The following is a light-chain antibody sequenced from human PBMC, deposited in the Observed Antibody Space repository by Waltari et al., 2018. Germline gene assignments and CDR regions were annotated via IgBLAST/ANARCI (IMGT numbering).Light chain of an antibody. J-gene: IGKJ1*01. CDR2: GAS. CDR3: QQFGNTLWT. CDR1: QTVSSYY. Sequence: EIVLTQSPGTLSLSPGERATLSCRASQTVSSYYLAWYQQKPGLAPTLLIDGASTRAPGTPYRFSGSGSGTDFTLTISRLEPEDFAVYYCQQFGNTLWTFGQGTRIEIK. V-gene: IGKV3-20*01.